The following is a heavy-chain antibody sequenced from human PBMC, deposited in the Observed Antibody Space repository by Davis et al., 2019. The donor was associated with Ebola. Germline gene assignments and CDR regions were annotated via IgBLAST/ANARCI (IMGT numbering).Heavy chain of an antibody. V-gene: IGHV3-20*04. CDR1: GFTFDDYA. Sequence: GESLKISCAASGFTFDDYAMTWVRQVPGKGLEWVSGINWNGGSTGYADSVKGRFTISRDNAKNSLYLQMNSLRAEDTAVYYCARILRSGLYYYFDYWGQGTLVTVSS. CDR3: ARILRSGLYYYFDY. J-gene: IGHJ4*02. CDR2: INWNGGST. D-gene: IGHD6-19*01.